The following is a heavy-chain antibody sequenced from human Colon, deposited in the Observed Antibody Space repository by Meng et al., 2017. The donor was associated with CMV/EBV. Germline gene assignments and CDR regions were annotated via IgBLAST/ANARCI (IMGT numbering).Heavy chain of an antibody. Sequence: QVQPVQSGAEGEKPGSSVKASCKASGGTFSSYAISWVRQAPGQGLEWMGGIIPIFGTANYAQKFQGRVTITADESTSTAYMELSSLRSEDTAVYYCARDIDSAEGYWGQGTLVTVSS. J-gene: IGHJ4*02. CDR1: GGTFSSYA. V-gene: IGHV1-69*12. CDR2: IIPIFGTA. D-gene: IGHD1-26*01. CDR3: ARDIDSAEGY.